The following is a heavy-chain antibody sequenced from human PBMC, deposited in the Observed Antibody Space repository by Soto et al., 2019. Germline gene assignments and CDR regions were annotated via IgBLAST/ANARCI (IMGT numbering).Heavy chain of an antibody. V-gene: IGHV4-31*03. CDR3: ARVGAQSYSSGWYIGY. CDR1: GGSISSGGYY. D-gene: IGHD6-19*01. CDR2: IYYSGST. J-gene: IGHJ4*02. Sequence: SETLSLTCTVSGGSISSGGYYWSWIRQHPGKGLEWIGYIYYSGSTYYNPSLKSRVTISVDTSKNQFSLKLSSVTAADTAVYYCARVGAQSYSSGWYIGYWGQGTLVTVSS.